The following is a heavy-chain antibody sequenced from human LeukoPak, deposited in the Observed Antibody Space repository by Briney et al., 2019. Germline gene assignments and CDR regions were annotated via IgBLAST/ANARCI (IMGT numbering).Heavy chain of an antibody. CDR1: GFTFSSYA. CDR3: AXXXKSPRFSITMVRGVITHFDY. Sequence: GGSLRLSCAASGFTFSSYAMSWVRQAPGKGLEWVSAISGSGGSTYYADSVKGRFTISRDNSKNTLYLQMNSLRAEDTAVYYCAXXXKSPRFSITMVRGVITHFDYWGQGTLVTVSS. D-gene: IGHD3-10*01. CDR2: ISGSGGST. V-gene: IGHV3-23*01. J-gene: IGHJ4*02.